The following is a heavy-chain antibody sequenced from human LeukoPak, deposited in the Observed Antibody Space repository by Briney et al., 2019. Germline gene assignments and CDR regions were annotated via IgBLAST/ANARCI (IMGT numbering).Heavy chain of an antibody. CDR2: IRSKAYGGTT. CDR1: GFTFGDYA. D-gene: IGHD3-10*01. J-gene: IGHJ3*02. CDR3: TRVRYDYYGSGSYPSAFDI. V-gene: IGHV3-49*04. Sequence: GGSLRLSCTASGFTFGDYAMSWVRQAPGKGLEWVGFIRSKAYGGTTEYAASVKGRFTISRDDSKSIPYLQMNSLKTEDTAVYYCTRVRYDYYGSGSYPSAFDIWGQGTMVTVSS.